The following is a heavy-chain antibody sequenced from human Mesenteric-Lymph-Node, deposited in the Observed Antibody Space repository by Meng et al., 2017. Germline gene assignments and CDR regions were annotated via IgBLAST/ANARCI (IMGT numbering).Heavy chain of an antibody. Sequence: GESLKISCAASGFTFSNYGMHWVRQAPGKGLEWVAVIWYDGSNQYYADSVKGRFTISRDNSKNTLHLQMNSLRAEDTAVYYCAKDRGEVLYYYYGMDVWGQGTTVTVSS. CDR2: IWYDGSNQ. J-gene: IGHJ6*02. CDR1: GFTFSNYG. D-gene: IGHD3-16*01. V-gene: IGHV3-33*06. CDR3: AKDRGEVLYYYYGMDV.